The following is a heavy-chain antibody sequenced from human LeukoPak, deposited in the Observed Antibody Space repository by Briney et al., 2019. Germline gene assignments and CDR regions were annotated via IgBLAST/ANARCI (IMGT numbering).Heavy chain of an antibody. CDR2: IYYSGTT. J-gene: IGHJ4*02. D-gene: IGHD3-16*01. CDR3: ARHRFGHLFDY. V-gene: IGHV4-59*01. CDR1: GGSISNYY. Sequence: SETLSLTCTVSGGSISNYYWGWIRQPPGKGLEWIGYIYYSGTTNYNPSLKSRVTISVDTSKNQFSLKLNSVTAADTAVYYCARHRFGHLFDYWGQGTLVFVSS.